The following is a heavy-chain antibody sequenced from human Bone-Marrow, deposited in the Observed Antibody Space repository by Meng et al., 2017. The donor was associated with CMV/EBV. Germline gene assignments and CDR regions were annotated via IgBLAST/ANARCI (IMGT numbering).Heavy chain of an antibody. D-gene: IGHD6-6*01. Sequence: GSLRLSCAVYGGPFTGYYWNWVRQAPGMGLEWIGEINHSGSSNCNPSLKSRVIISVDTSKNQFSLKLTSVTAADTAVYYCARGRREAPRPIDYWGQGTLVTVSS. J-gene: IGHJ4*02. CDR1: GGPFTGYY. CDR2: INHSGSS. CDR3: ARGRREAPRPIDY. V-gene: IGHV4-34*01.